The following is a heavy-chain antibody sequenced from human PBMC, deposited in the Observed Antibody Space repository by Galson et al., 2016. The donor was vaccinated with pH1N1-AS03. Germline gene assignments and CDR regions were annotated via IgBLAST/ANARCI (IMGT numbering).Heavy chain of an antibody. CDR1: GDSVPSNIDA. CDR3: ARGRYSAFDI. V-gene: IGHV6-1*01. CDR2: TYWRSKWYN. Sequence: CAISGDSVPSNIDAWNWIGQSPSGGLEWLGRTYWRSKWYNDYAVSVKSRITINPDTSKNQFSLQLNSVTPEDTAVYYCARGRYSAFDIWGQGTMVTVSS. J-gene: IGHJ3*02. D-gene: IGHD1-1*01.